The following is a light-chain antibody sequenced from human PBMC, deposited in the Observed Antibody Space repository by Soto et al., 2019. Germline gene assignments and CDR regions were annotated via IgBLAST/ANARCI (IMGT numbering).Light chain of an antibody. J-gene: IGKJ5*01. V-gene: IGKV3-15*01. CDR2: DAS. Sequence: EIVMSQFPVTLSVSPGERATLSCRASQSVSSNLAWYQQKPGQAPRLLIYDASTRATGVPARFSGSGSGTEFTLTISSLQSEDFAVYYCQQYNNWPPLITFGQGTRLEIK. CDR3: QQYNNWPPLIT. CDR1: QSVSSN.